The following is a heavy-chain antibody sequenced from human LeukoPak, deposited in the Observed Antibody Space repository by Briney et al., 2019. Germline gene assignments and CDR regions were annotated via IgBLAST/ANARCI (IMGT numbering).Heavy chain of an antibody. V-gene: IGHV4-39*01. CDR2: IYYSGST. CDR1: GGSISSSSYY. J-gene: IGHJ6*02. D-gene: IGHD3-22*01. CDR3: ARHLIPRGYYDSSGLLFLYYYGMDV. Sequence: PSETLSLTCTVSGGSISSSSYYWGWIRQPPGKGLEWIGSIYYSGSTYYNPSLKSRVTISVDTSKNQFSLKLSSVTAADTAVYYCARHLIPRGYYDSSGLLFLYYYGMDVWGQGTTVTVSS.